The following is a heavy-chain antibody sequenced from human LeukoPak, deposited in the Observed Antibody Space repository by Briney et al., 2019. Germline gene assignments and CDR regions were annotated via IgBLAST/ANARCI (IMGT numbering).Heavy chain of an antibody. Sequence: PGGSLRLSCAASGFTFSDYYMSWIRQAPGQGLEWVSSITSGSSYIYYADSVKGRFTISRDNAKSSLYLQMNSLRAEDTAVYYCARVESHYDILTGYYYFDYWGQGTLVTVSS. J-gene: IGHJ4*02. CDR3: ARVESHYDILTGYYYFDY. V-gene: IGHV3-11*06. D-gene: IGHD3-9*01. CDR1: GFTFSDYY. CDR2: ITSGSSYI.